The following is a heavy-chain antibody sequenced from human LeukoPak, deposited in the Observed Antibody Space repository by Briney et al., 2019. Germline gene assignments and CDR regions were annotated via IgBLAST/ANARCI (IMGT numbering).Heavy chain of an antibody. V-gene: IGHV3-23*01. J-gene: IGHJ4*02. CDR1: GFTFNNYA. D-gene: IGHD2-15*01. CDR3: AKGRTASCYSPNDY. Sequence: GSLRLSCAASGFTFNNYAMNWVRQDPGKGLEWVSSICGGGDTTYYADSVKGRFTISRDNSKNTLYLQMNSLRAEDTAIYYCAKGRTASCYSPNDYWGQGTLVTVSS. CDR2: ICGGGDTT.